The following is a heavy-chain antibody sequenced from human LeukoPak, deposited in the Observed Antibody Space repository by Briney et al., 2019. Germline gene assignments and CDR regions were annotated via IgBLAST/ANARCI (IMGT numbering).Heavy chain of an antibody. CDR2: ISSSSSYI. V-gene: IGHV3-21*01. CDR3: ERIIVGAAIDY. D-gene: IGHD1-26*01. CDR1: GFTFRSNS. J-gene: IGHJ4*02. Sequence: VPLRLSCAASGFTFRSNSMNWVRQAPGKGLEWVSSISSSSSYIYYADSVKGRFTISRDNAKNSLYLQMNSLRGEDTAVYYCERIIVGAAIDYWGKGSLVTVSS.